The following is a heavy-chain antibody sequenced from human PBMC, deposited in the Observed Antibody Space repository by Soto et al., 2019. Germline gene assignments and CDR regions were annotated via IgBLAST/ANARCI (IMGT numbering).Heavy chain of an antibody. CDR3: ASYLRLEGSGYDAFDI. D-gene: IGHD3-22*01. CDR1: GYTLTELS. CDR2: FDPEDGET. Sequence: ASVKVSCNVSGYTLTELSMHWVRQAPGKGLEWMGGFDPEDGETIYAQKFQGRVTMTEDTSTDTAYMELSSLRSEDTAVYYCASYLRLEGSGYDAFDIWGQGTMVTVSS. V-gene: IGHV1-24*01. J-gene: IGHJ3*02.